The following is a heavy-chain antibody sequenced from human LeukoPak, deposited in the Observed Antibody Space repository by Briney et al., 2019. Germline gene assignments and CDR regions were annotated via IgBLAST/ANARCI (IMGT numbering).Heavy chain of an antibody. CDR2: LYSGGRA. CDR3: ASTPYYDILTGYYSSCYI. Sequence: GGSLRLSCAASGFTVSSNYMSWVRQAPGKGLEWVSVLYSGGRAYDSDSVKGRFTIYGDNSKNTLLLPINSRTAEHTARYFCASTPYYDILTGYYSSCYIWGQGTMVTVSS. CDR1: GFTVSSNY. D-gene: IGHD3-9*01. J-gene: IGHJ3*02. V-gene: IGHV3-53*01.